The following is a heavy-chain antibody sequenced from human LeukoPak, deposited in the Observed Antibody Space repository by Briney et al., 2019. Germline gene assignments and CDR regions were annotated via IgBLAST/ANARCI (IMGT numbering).Heavy chain of an antibody. CDR2: IYHSGST. CDR3: ASTGSMGDYVLC. D-gene: IGHD4-17*01. J-gene: IGHJ4*02. CDR1: GYSISSGYY. Sequence: PSETVSLTCTVSGYSISSGYYWGWIRPPPGKGLEWIGSIYHSGSTYYNPSLKSRVTISVDTSKKQFSLKLSSVTAADTAVYYCASTGSMGDYVLCWGQGTLVTVSS. V-gene: IGHV4-38-2*02.